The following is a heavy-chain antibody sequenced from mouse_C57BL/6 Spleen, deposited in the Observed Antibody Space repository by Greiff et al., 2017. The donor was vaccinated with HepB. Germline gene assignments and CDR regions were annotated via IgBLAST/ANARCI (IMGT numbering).Heavy chain of an antibody. CDR3: ARPAGYDSRRNYAMEY. J-gene: IGHJ4*01. V-gene: IGHV5-17*01. Sequence: EVKLMESGGGLVKPGGSLKLSCAASGFTFSDYGMHWVRQAPEKGLEWVAYISSGSSTIYYADTVKGRFTFSRDNSKNTLFLQMTSLRAEDTAMYYCARPAGYDSRRNYAMEYWGQGTSVTVSS. D-gene: IGHD2-4*01. CDR2: ISSGSSTI. CDR1: GFTFSDYG.